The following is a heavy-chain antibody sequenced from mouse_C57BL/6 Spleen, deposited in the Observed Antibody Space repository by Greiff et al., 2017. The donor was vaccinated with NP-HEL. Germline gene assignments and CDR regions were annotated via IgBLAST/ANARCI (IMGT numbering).Heavy chain of an antibody. J-gene: IGHJ1*03. CDR2: IHPNSGST. CDR3: ARSYYSNSWYFDV. Sequence: QVHVKQPGAELVKPGASVKLSCKASGYTFTSYWMHWVKQRPGQGLEWIGMIHPNSGSTNYNEKFKSKATLTVDKSSSTAYMQLSSLTSEDSAVYYCARSYYSNSWYFDVWGTGTTVTVSS. V-gene: IGHV1-64*01. D-gene: IGHD2-5*01. CDR1: GYTFTSYW.